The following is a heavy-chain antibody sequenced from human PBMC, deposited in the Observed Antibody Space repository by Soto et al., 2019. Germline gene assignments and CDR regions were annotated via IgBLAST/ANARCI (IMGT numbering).Heavy chain of an antibody. CDR3: ARDYYGSGSYLIGY. CDR2: IYYSGST. Sequence: PSETLSLTCTVSGGSISSGDYYWSWIRQPPGKGLEWIGYIYYSGSTYYNPSLKSRVTISVDTSKNQFSLKLSSVTAADTAVYYCARDYYGSGSYLIGYWGQGTLVTVSS. V-gene: IGHV4-30-4*01. CDR1: GGSISSGDYY. J-gene: IGHJ4*02. D-gene: IGHD3-10*01.